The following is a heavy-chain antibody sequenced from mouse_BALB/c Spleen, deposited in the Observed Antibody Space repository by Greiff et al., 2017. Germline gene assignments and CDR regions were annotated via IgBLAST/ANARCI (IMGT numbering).Heavy chain of an antibody. CDR3: ARYASLPYYAMDY. J-gene: IGHJ4*01. CDR1: GFNIKDTY. Sequence: EVQLQQSGAELVKPGASVKLSCTASGFNIKDTYMHWVKQRPEQGLEWIGRIDPANGNTKYDPKFQGKATITADTSSNTAYLQLSSLTSEDTAVYYCARYASLPYYAMDYWGQGTSVTVSS. CDR2: IDPANGNT. V-gene: IGHV14-3*02. D-gene: IGHD6-2*01.